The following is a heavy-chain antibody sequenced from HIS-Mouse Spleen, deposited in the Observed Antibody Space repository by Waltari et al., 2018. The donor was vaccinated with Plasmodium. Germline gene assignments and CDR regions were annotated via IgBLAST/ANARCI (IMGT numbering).Heavy chain of an antibody. Sequence: QVQLQESGPGLVKPSETLSLACTVSGGPISSYYWSWIRQPPGKGLEWIGYIQYSGSTNSNPSLKSLVTISVDTSKNQFSLKLGSVTAADTAVYYCAIERLNYCDYWGQGTLVTVSS. J-gene: IGHJ4*02. CDR3: AIERLNYCDY. D-gene: IGHD2-8*01. CDR1: GGPISSYY. CDR2: IQYSGST. V-gene: IGHV4-59*01.